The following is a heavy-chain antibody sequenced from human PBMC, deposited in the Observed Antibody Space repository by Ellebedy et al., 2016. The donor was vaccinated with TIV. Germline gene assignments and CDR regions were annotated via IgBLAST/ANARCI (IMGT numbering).Heavy chain of an antibody. CDR2: ISGSGEYT. J-gene: IGHJ5*02. Sequence: GESLKISCAASGFTFSNYAMSWVRRSPGKGLDWVSLISGSGEYTYYADSVKGRFTISRDNAKNTLYLQMNSLRDEDTAVYYCAREGYYYDSRAYDWFDPWGQGTLVTVSS. CDR1: GFTFSNYA. D-gene: IGHD3-22*01. V-gene: IGHV3-23*01. CDR3: AREGYYYDSRAYDWFDP.